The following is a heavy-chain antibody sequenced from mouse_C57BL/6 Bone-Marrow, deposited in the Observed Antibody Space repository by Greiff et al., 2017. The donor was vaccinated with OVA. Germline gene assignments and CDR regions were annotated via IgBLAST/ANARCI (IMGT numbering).Heavy chain of an antibody. CDR1: EYAFPSYD. V-gene: IGHV5-2*01. J-gene: IGHJ1*03. CDR2: INSDGGST. CDR3: ARKRRLIYYGDNEDWYFDV. D-gene: IGHD2-13*01. Sequence: EVKLMESGGGLVQPGESLKLSCESNEYAFPSYDMSWVRQTPEKRLELVAAINSDGGSTYYPDTMERRFIISRDNTKKTLYLQMSSLRSEDTTLYYCARKRRLIYYGDNEDWYFDVWGTGTTVTVSS.